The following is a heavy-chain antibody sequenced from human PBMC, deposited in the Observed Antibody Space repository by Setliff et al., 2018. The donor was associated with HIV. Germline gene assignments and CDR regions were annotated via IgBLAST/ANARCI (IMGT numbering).Heavy chain of an antibody. J-gene: IGHJ5*02. CDR3: ARHDCGGDCSINWFDP. V-gene: IGHV4-34*01. CDR1: GGSFSDFY. D-gene: IGHD2-21*02. CDR2: ISYSGST. Sequence: SETLSLTCAVFGGSFSDFYWSWIRQPPGKGLEWIGEISYSGSTVYNPSLKSRVTVSADTSKNQFSLKLTSVTAADTAVYYCARHDCGGDCSINWFDPWGQGTLVTVSS.